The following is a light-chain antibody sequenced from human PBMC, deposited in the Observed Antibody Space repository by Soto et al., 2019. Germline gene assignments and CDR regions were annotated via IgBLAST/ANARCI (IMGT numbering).Light chain of an antibody. J-gene: IGLJ1*01. Sequence: ALTQPASVSGSPGQSIAISCTGTGSDVGDYNYVSWYQQHPGKAPKLMIYDVTNRPSGVSNRFSGSKSGNTASLTISGLQAEDDADYYCTSHTTRSTLVFGTGTKVTVL. CDR3: TSHTTRSTLV. V-gene: IGLV2-14*01. CDR2: DVT. CDR1: GSDVGDYNY.